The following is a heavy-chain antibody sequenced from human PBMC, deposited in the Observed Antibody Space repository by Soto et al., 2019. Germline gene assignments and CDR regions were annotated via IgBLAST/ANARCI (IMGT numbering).Heavy chain of an antibody. Sequence: SETLSLTCTVSGGSISRGGYYWSWIRQHPGKGLEWIGYIYYSGSTYYNPSLKSRVTISVDTSKNQFSLKLSSVTAADTAVYYCARDREYCSGGSCYSYRDGMDVWGQGTTVTVSS. D-gene: IGHD2-15*01. J-gene: IGHJ6*02. CDR2: IYYSGST. V-gene: IGHV4-31*03. CDR1: GGSISRGGYY. CDR3: ARDREYCSGGSCYSYRDGMDV.